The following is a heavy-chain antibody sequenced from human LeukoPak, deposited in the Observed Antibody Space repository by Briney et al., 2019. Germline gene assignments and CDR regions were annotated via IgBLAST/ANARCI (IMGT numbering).Heavy chain of an antibody. J-gene: IGHJ6*02. CDR3: ARDPAYYDSSGYYYYYYYYGMDV. Sequence: ASVKVSCKASGYTFTSYGISWVRQAPGQGLEWMGWISAYNGNTNYAQKLQGRVTMTTDTSTSTAYMELRSLRSDDTAVYYRARDPAYYDSSGYYYYYYYYGMDVWGQGTTVTVSS. D-gene: IGHD3-22*01. CDR1: GYTFTSYG. V-gene: IGHV1-18*01. CDR2: ISAYNGNT.